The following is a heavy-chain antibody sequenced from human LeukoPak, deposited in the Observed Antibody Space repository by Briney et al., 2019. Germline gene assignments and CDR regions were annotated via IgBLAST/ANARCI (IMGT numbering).Heavy chain of an antibody. CDR3: ARSPPEWTIFAFSYFDY. CDR1: GYTFTSYA. D-gene: IGHD3-3*01. CDR2: INTNTGNP. J-gene: IGHJ4*02. Sequence: GASVKVSCKASGYTFTSYAMNWVRQAPGQGLEWMGWINTNTGNPTYAQGFTGRFVFSLDTSVSTAYLQISSLKAEDTAVYYCARSPPEWTIFAFSYFDYWGQGTLVTVSS. V-gene: IGHV7-4-1*02.